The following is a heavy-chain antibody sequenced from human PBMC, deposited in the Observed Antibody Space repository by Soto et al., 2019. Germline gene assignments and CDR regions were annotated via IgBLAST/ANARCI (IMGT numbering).Heavy chain of an antibody. CDR1: GFTFSSYT. V-gene: IGHV3-30*04. Sequence: GGSLRLSCAASGFTFSSYTMNWVRQAPGKGLEWVAVISYDGKEKYYADSVKGRFTISRDNSKNTLYLEMNSLRAEDTTMYFCARGQYDGDYSIYRAIDYWGQGTLVTVSS. J-gene: IGHJ4*02. CDR2: ISYDGKEK. D-gene: IGHD4-4*01. CDR3: ARGQYDGDYSIYRAIDY.